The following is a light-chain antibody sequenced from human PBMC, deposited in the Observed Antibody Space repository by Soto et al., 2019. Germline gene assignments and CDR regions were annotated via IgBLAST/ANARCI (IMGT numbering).Light chain of an antibody. J-gene: IGLJ1*01. CDR2: GNS. Sequence: QSVLTQPPSVSGAPGQRVTISCTGSSSNIGAGYDVHWYQQLPGTAPKLLIYGNSNRPSGGPDRFSGSKSGTSASLAITGRQAEDEADYYCQSYDSSLSADVFGTGTKLTVL. CDR3: QSYDSSLSADV. V-gene: IGLV1-40*01. CDR1: SSNIGAGYD.